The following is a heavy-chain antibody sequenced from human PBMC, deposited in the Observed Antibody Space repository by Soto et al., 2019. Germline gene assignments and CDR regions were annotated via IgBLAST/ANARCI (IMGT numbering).Heavy chain of an antibody. Sequence: SETLSLICAVSGGSISSSNWWSWVRQPPGKGLEWIGVIYHSGSTNYNPSLKSRVTISVDKSKNQFSLKLSSVTAADTAVYYCATESPPPMYYYYGMDVWGQGTTVTVSS. CDR1: GGSISSSNW. J-gene: IGHJ6*02. V-gene: IGHV4-4*02. CDR2: IYHSGST. CDR3: ATESPPPMYYYYGMDV.